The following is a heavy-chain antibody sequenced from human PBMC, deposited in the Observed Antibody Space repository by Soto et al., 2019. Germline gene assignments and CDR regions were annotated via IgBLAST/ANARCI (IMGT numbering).Heavy chain of an antibody. D-gene: IGHD3-16*01. J-gene: IGHJ4*02. Sequence: QVQLQESGPGLVKPSETLSLTCTVSGGSISSYYWRWIRQPPGKGLEWIGYIYYSGSTNYNPSLKSRVTISVDTSKNQFSLKLSSVTAADTAVYYCARAWGGNVFDYWGQGTLVTVSS. V-gene: IGHV4-59*08. CDR3: ARAWGGNVFDY. CDR2: IYYSGST. CDR1: GGSISSYY.